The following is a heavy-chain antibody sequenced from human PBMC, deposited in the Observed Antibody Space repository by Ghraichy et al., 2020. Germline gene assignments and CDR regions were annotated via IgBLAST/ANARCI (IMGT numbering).Heavy chain of an antibody. J-gene: IGHJ6*02. D-gene: IGHD2-21*01. CDR3: ARSSCGGVCNAYYYYYYGMDV. CDR1: GLTFSDYS. Sequence: GGSLRLSCTASGLTFSDYSMNWVRQTPGKGLEWVSSISSTRNYINYAESVEGRFTISRDNAKNSLYLQMNSLRAEDTAVYFCARSSCGGVCNAYYYYYYGMDVWGQGTTVTVS. V-gene: IGHV3-21*01. CDR2: ISSTRNYI.